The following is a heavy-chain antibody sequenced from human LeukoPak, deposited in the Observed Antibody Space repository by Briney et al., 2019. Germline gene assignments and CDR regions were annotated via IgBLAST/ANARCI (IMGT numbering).Heavy chain of an antibody. D-gene: IGHD3-3*01. J-gene: IGHJ4*02. CDR3: ARSLYYDFWSGYWPDD. CDR2: INHSGST. Sequence: PSETLSLTCAVYGGSFGGYYWSWIRQPPGKGLEWIGEINHSGSTNYNPSLKSRVTISVDTSKNQFSLKLSSVTAADTAVYYCARSLYYDFWSGYWPDDWGQGTLVTVSS. CDR1: GGSFGGYY. V-gene: IGHV4-34*01.